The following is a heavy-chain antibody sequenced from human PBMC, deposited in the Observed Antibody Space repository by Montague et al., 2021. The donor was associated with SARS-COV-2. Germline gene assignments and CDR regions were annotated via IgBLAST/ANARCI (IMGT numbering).Heavy chain of an antibody. CDR2: ISWNSGSI. CDR3: AKLGKLLWCGVDNDFDI. CDR1: GFTFDDYA. V-gene: IGHV3-9*01. Sequence: SLRLSCAASGFTFDDYAMHWVRQAPGKGLEWVSGISWNSGSIGYADSVKGRFTISRDNAKNSLYLQMNSLRAEDTALYYCAKLGKLLWCGVDNDFDIWGQGTLVTVSS. J-gene: IGHJ3*02. D-gene: IGHD3-10*01.